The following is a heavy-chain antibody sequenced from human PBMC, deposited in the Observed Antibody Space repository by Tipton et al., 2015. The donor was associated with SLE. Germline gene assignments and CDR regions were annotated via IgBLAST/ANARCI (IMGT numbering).Heavy chain of an antibody. Sequence: WSWIRQPPGKGLEWIGEISHSRSTNYNPSLKSRATISVDTSKNQFSLKLSSVTAADTAVYYCARVPDSSRRRFDPWGQGTLVTVSS. CDR3: ARVPDSSRRRFDP. J-gene: IGHJ5*02. V-gene: IGHV4-34*01. D-gene: IGHD3-22*01. CDR2: ISHSRST.